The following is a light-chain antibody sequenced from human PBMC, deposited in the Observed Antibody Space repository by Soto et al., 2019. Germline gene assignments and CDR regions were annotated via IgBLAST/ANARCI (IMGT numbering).Light chain of an antibody. Sequence: EIVLTQSPGTLSLSPGERATLSCRASQSVSSSYLAWYQQKPGQAPRLLIYGASSRATGIPDRFSGSGSGTDFTLNISRLEPEDFAVYYCQYYDSSALFGPGTKVDIK. CDR3: QYYDSSAL. CDR1: QSVSSSY. V-gene: IGKV3-20*01. CDR2: GAS. J-gene: IGKJ3*01.